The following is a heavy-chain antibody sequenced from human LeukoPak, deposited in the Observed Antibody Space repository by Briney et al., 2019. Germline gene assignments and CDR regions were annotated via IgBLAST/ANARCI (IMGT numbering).Heavy chain of an antibody. CDR2: IYAGDSDI. V-gene: IGHV5-51*01. J-gene: IGHJ4*02. CDR1: GSICSSCW. Sequence: GASLQISGEGAGSICSSCWSGGGRELRGKVEEGMGIIYAGDSDIRDSPSFQGQVTISADKSITTAYLQWSSLKASDTAIYYCARGLYCSGGSCRFDYWGQGTLVTVSS. D-gene: IGHD2-15*01. CDR3: ARGLYCSGGSCRFDY.